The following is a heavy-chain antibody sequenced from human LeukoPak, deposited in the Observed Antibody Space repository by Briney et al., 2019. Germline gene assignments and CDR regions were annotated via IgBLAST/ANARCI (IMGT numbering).Heavy chain of an antibody. CDR3: ARGPRLLDGYILPFDY. J-gene: IGHJ4*02. D-gene: IGHD5-24*01. CDR1: GFTFSSYE. Sequence: GGSLRLSCAASGFTFSSYEMNLVRQAPGKGLEWVSYISSSGSTIYYADSVKGRFTISRDNAKNSLYLQMNSLRAEDTAVYYCARGPRLLDGYILPFDYWGQGTLVTVSS. CDR2: ISSSGSTI. V-gene: IGHV3-48*03.